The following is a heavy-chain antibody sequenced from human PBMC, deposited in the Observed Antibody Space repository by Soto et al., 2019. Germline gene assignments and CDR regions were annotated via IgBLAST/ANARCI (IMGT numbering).Heavy chain of an antibody. CDR2: INAGNGNT. CDR3: ASNMRSSFILTLGEKYYDSYSGMDV. CDR1: GYTFTSYA. J-gene: IGHJ6*04. Sequence: GASVKVSCKASGYTFTSYAMHWVRQAPGQRLEWMGWINAGNGNTKYAQKFQGRVTITRGTSASTAYMELSSLRSEDTAVYYCASNMRSSFILTLGEKYYDSYSGMDVGGKGPRVTVS. D-gene: IGHD6-13*01. V-gene: IGHV1-3*01.